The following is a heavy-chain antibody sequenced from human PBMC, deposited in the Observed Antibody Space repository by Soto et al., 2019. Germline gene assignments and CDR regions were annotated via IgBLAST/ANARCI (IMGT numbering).Heavy chain of an antibody. Sequence: QVQLVQSGAEVKKPGSSVKVSCKASGGTFSSYAISWVRQAPGQGLEWMGGIIPIFGTANYAQKFQGRVTITADESTSTAYMELSSLRSEDTAVYYCARDVGHYYDSSGYYATFDYWGQGTLVTVSS. J-gene: IGHJ4*02. V-gene: IGHV1-69*01. CDR1: GGTFSSYA. CDR2: IIPIFGTA. CDR3: ARDVGHYYDSSGYYATFDY. D-gene: IGHD3-22*01.